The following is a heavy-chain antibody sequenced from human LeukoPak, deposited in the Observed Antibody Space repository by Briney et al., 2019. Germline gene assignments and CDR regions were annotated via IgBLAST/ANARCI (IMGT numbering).Heavy chain of an antibody. J-gene: IGHJ4*02. CDR1: GGSFSGYY. V-gene: IGHV4-34*01. CDR3: ARHGGSFFTYYDFWSGYSGHFDY. D-gene: IGHD3-3*01. Sequence: SETLSLTCAVYGGSFSGYYWSWIRQPPGKGLEWIGEINHSGSTNYNPSLKSRVTISVDTSKNQFSLKLSSVTAADTAVYYCARHGGSFFTYYDFWSGYSGHFDYWGQGTLVTVSS. CDR2: INHSGST.